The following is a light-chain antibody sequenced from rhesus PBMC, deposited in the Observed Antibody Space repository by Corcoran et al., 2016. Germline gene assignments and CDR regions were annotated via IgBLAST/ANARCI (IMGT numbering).Light chain of an antibody. CDR3: QHGYGTPYS. CDR2: KAS. Sequence: DIQMTQSPSSLSASVGDRVTITCRASENVNNYLNWYQQKPGKAPKPLIYKASTLQSGVPSRFSGSGSWTDYTFTISSLQPEDVATYYCQHGYGTPYSFGQGTKVEIK. CDR1: ENVNNY. V-gene: IGKV1-74*01. J-gene: IGKJ2*01.